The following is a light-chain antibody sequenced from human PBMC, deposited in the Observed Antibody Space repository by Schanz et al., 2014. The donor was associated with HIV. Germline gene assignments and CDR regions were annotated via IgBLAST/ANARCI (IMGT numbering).Light chain of an antibody. CDR1: SSNIGAGYD. Sequence: QSVLTQPPSVSGAPGQRVTISCTGSSSNIGAGYDVHWYQQLPGTAPKLLIYANTKRPSGVPGRFSGSKSGTSASLAITGLQGDDEADYYCQSFDSSLSAVVFGGGTKLTVL. CDR2: ANT. V-gene: IGLV1-40*01. J-gene: IGLJ2*01. CDR3: QSFDSSLSAVV.